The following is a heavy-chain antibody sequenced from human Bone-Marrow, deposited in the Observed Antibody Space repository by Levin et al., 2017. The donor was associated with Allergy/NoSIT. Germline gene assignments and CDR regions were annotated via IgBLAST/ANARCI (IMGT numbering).Heavy chain of an antibody. CDR1: GGSISSGGYY. V-gene: IGHV4-31*03. J-gene: IGHJ6*02. CDR3: GYSSYVDYDYGMDV. CDR2: IYYSGST. D-gene: IGHD3-22*01. Sequence: SETLSLTCTVSGGSISSGGYYWSWIRQHPGKGLEWIGYIYYSGSTYYNPSLKSRVTISVDTSKNQFSLKLSSVTAADTAVYYCGYSSYVDYDYGMDVWGQGTTVTVSS.